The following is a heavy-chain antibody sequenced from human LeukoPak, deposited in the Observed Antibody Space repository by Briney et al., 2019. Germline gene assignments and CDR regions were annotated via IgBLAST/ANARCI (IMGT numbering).Heavy chain of an antibody. D-gene: IGHD6-19*01. J-gene: IGHJ5*02. CDR2: IIPILGIA. Sequence: SVKVSCKASGGTFSSYAISWVRQAPGQGLEWMGRIIPILGIANYAQKFQGRVTITADKSTSTAYMELSSLRSEDTAVYYCARDHDPVAGTPNGGNWFDPWGQGTLVTVST. CDR1: GGTFSSYA. V-gene: IGHV1-69*04. CDR3: ARDHDPVAGTPNGGNWFDP.